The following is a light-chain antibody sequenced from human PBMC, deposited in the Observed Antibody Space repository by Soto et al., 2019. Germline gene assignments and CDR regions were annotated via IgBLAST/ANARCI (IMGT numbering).Light chain of an antibody. CDR2: KAS. CDR1: QTISSW. J-gene: IGKJ1*01. V-gene: IGKV1-5*03. Sequence: DIQMTQSPSTLSGSVGDRVTITSRASQTISSWLAWYQQKPGKAPKLLIYKASTLKSGVPSRFSGSGSGTEFTLTISSLHPDDSAIYYCQQYNSYPWTFGLGTKV. CDR3: QQYNSYPWT.